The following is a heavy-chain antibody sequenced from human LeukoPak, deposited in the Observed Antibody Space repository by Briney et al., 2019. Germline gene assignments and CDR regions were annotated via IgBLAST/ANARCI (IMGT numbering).Heavy chain of an antibody. J-gene: IGHJ4*02. Sequence: SETLSLTCTVSGGSIGGYYWSWLRQPPGKGLEWIGYIYYSGTTNYNPSLKSRVIMSVDTSKNHFSLKLTSVAAADTAVYYCASMSDTAMVLDYWGQGTLVTVSS. V-gene: IGHV4-59*01. CDR3: ASMSDTAMVLDY. CDR2: IYYSGTT. D-gene: IGHD5-18*01. CDR1: GGSIGGYY.